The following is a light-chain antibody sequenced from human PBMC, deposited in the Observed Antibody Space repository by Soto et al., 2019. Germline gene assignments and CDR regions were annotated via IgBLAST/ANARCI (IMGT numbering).Light chain of an antibody. Sequence: IQMTQSPSSLSASVGDRVTITCQASQDISNYLNWYQQKPGKAPKLRIYDASSLESGVPSRFSGSGSGTEFTRTISSLQPDDFATYYCQQYNIYLWT. CDR2: DAS. J-gene: IGKJ1*01. CDR3: QQYNIYLWT. V-gene: IGKV1-5*01. CDR1: QDISNY.